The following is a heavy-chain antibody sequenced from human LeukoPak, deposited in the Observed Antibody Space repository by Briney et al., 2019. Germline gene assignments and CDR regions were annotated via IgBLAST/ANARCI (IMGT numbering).Heavy chain of an antibody. CDR2: IYYSGST. CDR3: ARGGDYGGITPDAVDV. D-gene: IGHD4-23*01. CDR1: GGSISSYY. V-gene: IGHV4-59*01. J-gene: IGHJ3*01. Sequence: SETLSLTCTVSGGSISSYYWSWIRQPPGKGLEWIGYIYYSGSTNYNPSLKSRVTISVDTSKNQFSLKLNSVTAADTAVYYCARGGDYGGITPDAVDVWGQGSMVTVSS.